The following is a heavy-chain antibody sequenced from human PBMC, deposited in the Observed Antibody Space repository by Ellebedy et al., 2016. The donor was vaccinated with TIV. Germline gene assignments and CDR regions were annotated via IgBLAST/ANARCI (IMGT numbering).Heavy chain of an antibody. CDR1: GGSISSSSYY. J-gene: IGHJ3*02. Sequence: SETLSLXCTVSGGSISSSSYYWGWIRQPPGKGLEWIGEINHSGSTNYNPSLKSRVTISVDTSKNQFSLKLSSVTAADTAVYYCARGGPYGPGDAFDIWGQGTMVTVSS. CDR2: INHSGST. V-gene: IGHV4-39*07. CDR3: ARGGPYGPGDAFDI. D-gene: IGHD3-10*01.